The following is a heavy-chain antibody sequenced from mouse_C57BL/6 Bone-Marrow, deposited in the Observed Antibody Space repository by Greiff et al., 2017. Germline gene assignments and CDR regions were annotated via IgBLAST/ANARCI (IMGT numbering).Heavy chain of an antibody. V-gene: IGHV3-6*01. CDR2: ISYDGSN. Sequence: EVQLVESGPGLVKPSQSLSLTCSVTGYSITSGYYWNWIRQFPGNKQEWMGYISYDGSNNYNPSLKNRISITRDTSKNQFFLKLNSVTTEDTATYYCAREGDYDYDWYFDVWGTGTTVTVSS. D-gene: IGHD2-4*01. CDR3: AREGDYDYDWYFDV. J-gene: IGHJ1*03. CDR1: GYSITSGYY.